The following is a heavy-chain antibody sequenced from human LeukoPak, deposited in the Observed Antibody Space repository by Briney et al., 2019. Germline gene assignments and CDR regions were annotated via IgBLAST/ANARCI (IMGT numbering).Heavy chain of an antibody. V-gene: IGHV3-30*02. CDR1: GFTFSSYG. CDR3: AKLSSGWYGGFDY. J-gene: IGHJ4*02. Sequence: GGSLRLSCAASGFTFSSYGMHWVRQAPGEGQEWVAFIRYDESNKYYADSVKGRFTISRDNAKNSLYLQMNSLRAEDTAVYYCAKLSSGWYGGFDYWGQGTLVTVSS. CDR2: IRYDESNK. D-gene: IGHD6-19*01.